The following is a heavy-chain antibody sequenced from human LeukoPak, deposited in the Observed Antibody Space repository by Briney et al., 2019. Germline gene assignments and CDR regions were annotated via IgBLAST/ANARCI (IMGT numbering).Heavy chain of an antibody. V-gene: IGHV4-4*07. CDR2: IYTSGSI. J-gene: IGHJ4*02. Sequence: SETLSLTCTVSGGSISSYYWSWIRQPAGKELEWIGRIYTSGSINYNPSLKSRVTMSVDTSKNQFSLKLSSVTAADTAVYYCARAYVWGSYRYAGFDYWGQGTLVTVSS. CDR3: ARAYVWGSYRYAGFDY. D-gene: IGHD3-16*02. CDR1: GGSISSYY.